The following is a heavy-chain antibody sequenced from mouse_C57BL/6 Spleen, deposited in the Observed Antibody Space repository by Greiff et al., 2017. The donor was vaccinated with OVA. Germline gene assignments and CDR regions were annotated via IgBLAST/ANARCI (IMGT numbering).Heavy chain of an antibody. CDR3: ARPATVAMDY. CDR1: GFTFSDYG. V-gene: IGHV5-17*01. D-gene: IGHD1-1*01. Sequence: EVQLVESGGGLVKPGGSLKLSCAASGFTFSDYGMHWVRQAPEKGLEWVAYISSGSSTIYYADTVKGRFTISRDNAKNTLFLQMTSLRSEDTAMYYCARPATVAMDYWGQGTSVTVSS. J-gene: IGHJ4*01. CDR2: ISSGSSTI.